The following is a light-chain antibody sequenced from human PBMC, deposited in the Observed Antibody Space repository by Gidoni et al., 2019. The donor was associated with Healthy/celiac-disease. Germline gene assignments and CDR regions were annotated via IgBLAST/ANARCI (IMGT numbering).Light chain of an antibody. CDR1: QSVSSSY. CDR3: QQYGSSRWT. V-gene: IGKV3-20*01. J-gene: IGKJ1*01. CDR2: GAS. Sequence: EIVLMQSPGTLSLSPGERATLPCRAIQSVSSSYLAWYQQKPGQAPRLLIYGASSRATGIPDRFSGSGSGTDFTLTISRLEPEDFAVYYCQQYGSSRWTFGQGTKVEIK.